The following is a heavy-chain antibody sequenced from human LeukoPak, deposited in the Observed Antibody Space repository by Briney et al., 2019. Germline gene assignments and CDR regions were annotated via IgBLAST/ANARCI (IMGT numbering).Heavy chain of an antibody. D-gene: IGHD1-20*01. Sequence: PGGSLRLSCAASRFTFTNYRMGWVRQAPGKGLEWVANIEPDGSKTYHVGSVRGRFTISRDNAKNLLYLHMNSLRAEDTAVYYCARITGTFDYWGQGTLVTVSS. CDR2: IEPDGSKT. CDR1: RFTFTNYR. V-gene: IGHV3-7*01. J-gene: IGHJ4*02. CDR3: ARITGTFDY.